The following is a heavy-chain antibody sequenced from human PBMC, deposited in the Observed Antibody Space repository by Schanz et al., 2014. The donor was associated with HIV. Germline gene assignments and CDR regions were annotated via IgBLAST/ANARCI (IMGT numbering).Heavy chain of an antibody. Sequence: QVQLVESGGGVVQPGRSLRLSCAVSGFTFSNYAMNWVRQAPGKGLEWVAVISYDGTNKYYADSVKGRLTISRDSSKNTMYMQMSSLRAEDTAMCSCVRGGIWEWDQPDFDYWGPGTLVTASA. D-gene: IGHD2-15*01. V-gene: IGHV3-30-3*01. CDR1: GFTFSNYA. J-gene: IGHJ4*02. CDR2: ISYDGTNK. CDR3: VRGGIWEWDQPDFDY.